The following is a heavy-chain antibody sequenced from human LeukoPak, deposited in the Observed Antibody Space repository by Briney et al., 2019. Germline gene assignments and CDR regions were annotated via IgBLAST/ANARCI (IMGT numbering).Heavy chain of an antibody. Sequence: PGGSLRLSCAASGFAFSSYSMNWVRQAPGKGLECLSYISGNSSTIYYSDSVKGRFTISRDSSKNTLYLQMNSLRAEDTAVYYGARDGGIVGATSRLDYFDYWGQGTLVTVSS. CDR2: ISGNSSTI. D-gene: IGHD1-26*01. V-gene: IGHV3-48*01. CDR1: GFAFSSYS. CDR3: ARDGGIVGATSRLDYFDY. J-gene: IGHJ4*02.